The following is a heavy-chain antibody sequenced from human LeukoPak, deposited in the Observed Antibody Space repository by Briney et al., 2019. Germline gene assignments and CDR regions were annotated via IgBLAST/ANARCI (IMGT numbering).Heavy chain of an antibody. D-gene: IGHD3-22*01. V-gene: IGHV4-30-4*01. CDR1: GGSISSGDYY. CDR3: AVEGDDSSGYLDY. J-gene: IGHJ4*02. CDR2: IYYSGST. Sequence: SQTLSLTCTVSGGSISSGDYYWSWIRQAPGKGLEWIGYIYYSGSTYYNPSLKSRVTVSVDTSKNQFSLKLSSVTAADTAVYYCAVEGDDSSGYLDYWGQGTLVTVSS.